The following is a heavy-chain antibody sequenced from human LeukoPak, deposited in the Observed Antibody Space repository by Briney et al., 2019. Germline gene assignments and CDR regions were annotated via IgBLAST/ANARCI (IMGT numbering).Heavy chain of an antibody. CDR1: GFSFGDYV. CDR3: ATLAASGTGGVDY. J-gene: IGHJ4*02. CDR2: ITWNSDTM. Sequence: GGSLRLSCAASGFSFGDYVMNWVRQAPGKGLEWVSGITWNSDTMDYADSVKGRFTISRDDAKKFLYLQMNSLRPEDTALYYCATLAASGTGGVDYWGQGTLVTVSS. D-gene: IGHD6-13*01. V-gene: IGHV3-9*01.